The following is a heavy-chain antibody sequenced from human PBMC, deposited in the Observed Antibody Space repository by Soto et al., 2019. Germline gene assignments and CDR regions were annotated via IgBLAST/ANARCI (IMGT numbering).Heavy chain of an antibody. CDR1: GFTFDDYA. V-gene: IGHV3-9*01. CDR2: ISWNSGSI. CDR3: ARGGQLLVEGGGY. D-gene: IGHD2-2*01. J-gene: IGHJ4*02. Sequence: EVQLVESGGGLLQPGRSRRLSFAASGFTFDDYAMHWVRQAPGKGLEWVSGISWNSGSIGYADSVKGRFTISRDNAKNSLYLQMNSLRAEDTALYYCARGGQLLVEGGGYWGQGTLVTVSS.